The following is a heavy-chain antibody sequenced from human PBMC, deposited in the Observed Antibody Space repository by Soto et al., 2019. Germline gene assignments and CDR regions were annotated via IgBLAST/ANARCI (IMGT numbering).Heavy chain of an antibody. D-gene: IGHD3-16*01. CDR3: ARVRGHRRIMITFGGVIIDY. V-gene: IGHV3-48*01. Sequence: EVQLVESGGGLVQPGGSLRLSCAASGFTFSSYSMNWVRQAPGKGLEWVSYISSSSSTIYYADSVKGRFTISRDNAKNSLYLQMNSLRAEDTAVYYCARVRGHRRIMITFGGVIIDYWGQGTLVTVSS. CDR2: ISSSSSTI. J-gene: IGHJ4*02. CDR1: GFTFSSYS.